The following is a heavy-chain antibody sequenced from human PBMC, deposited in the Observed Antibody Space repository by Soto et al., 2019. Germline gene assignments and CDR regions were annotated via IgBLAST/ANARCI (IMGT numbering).Heavy chain of an antibody. D-gene: IGHD3-22*01. CDR2: ISGSGGST. CDR3: AKDVSSSGYLSFDY. Sequence: HPGGSLRLSCAASGFTFSSYAMSWVRQAPGKGLEWVSAISGSGGSTYYADSVKGRFTISRDNSKNTLYLQMNSLRAEDTAVYYCAKDVSSSGYLSFDYWGQGTLVTVSS. CDR1: GFTFSSYA. V-gene: IGHV3-23*01. J-gene: IGHJ4*02.